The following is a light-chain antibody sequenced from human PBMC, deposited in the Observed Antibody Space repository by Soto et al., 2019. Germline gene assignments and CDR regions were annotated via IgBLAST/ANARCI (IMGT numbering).Light chain of an antibody. Sequence: EIVLTQSPGTLSLSPGERATLSCRASQSVSSSYLAWYQQKPGQAPRLLIHGASTRATGIPDRFSGSGSGTDFTLTVSSLQPDDFATFYCQQFHSFPWTFGQGTKVEI. V-gene: IGKV3-20*01. CDR1: QSVSSSY. J-gene: IGKJ1*01. CDR2: GAS. CDR3: QQFHSFPWT.